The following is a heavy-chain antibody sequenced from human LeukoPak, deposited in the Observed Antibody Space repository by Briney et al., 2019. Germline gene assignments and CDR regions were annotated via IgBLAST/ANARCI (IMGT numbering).Heavy chain of an antibody. J-gene: IGHJ6*03. V-gene: IGHV3-21*01. CDR1: GFTFSSCS. D-gene: IGHD4-23*01. CDR2: ISSSSSDI. Sequence: PGGSLRLSCAAAGFTFSSCSMNWVRQAPGKGLEWGSSISSSSSDIYYADSVKGRFTISRDKAKKSLYLQMHSLRAEDPAVYYCAREENGGFPYYSYYMDVRGKGTTGPVS. CDR3: AREENGGFPYYSYYMDV.